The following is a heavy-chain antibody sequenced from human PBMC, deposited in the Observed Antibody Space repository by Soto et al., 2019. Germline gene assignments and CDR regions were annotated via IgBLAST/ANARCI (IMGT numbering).Heavy chain of an antibody. J-gene: IGHJ4*02. D-gene: IGHD1-7*01. CDR2: SSATGSGT. V-gene: IGHV3-23*01. Sequence: EVQLLESGGGLVQPGGSLRLSCAASGFTFRSYGMTWVRQAPGKGLEWVSFSSATGSGTYYADSVKGRFTISRDNSKNTLYLPMTSLRADDTAVYYCAKDRRAGGNYGFYSDFWGQGALVIVSS. CDR1: GFTFRSYG. CDR3: AKDRRAGGNYGFYSDF.